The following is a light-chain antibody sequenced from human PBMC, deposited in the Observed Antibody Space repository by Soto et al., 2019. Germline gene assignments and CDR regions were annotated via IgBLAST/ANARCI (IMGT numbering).Light chain of an antibody. V-gene: IGKV3-20*01. J-gene: IGKJ1*01. CDR1: QSVSSAY. Sequence: EIVLTQSPGTLSLSPGERATLSCRASQSVSSAYLAWYQHKPGQPPTLLVYAASIRVTGIPDRFSGSGSGTKFTITISRREPEDFAVYYCQQYCNSSTWTFGQGTKVEIK. CDR2: AAS. CDR3: QQYCNSSTWT.